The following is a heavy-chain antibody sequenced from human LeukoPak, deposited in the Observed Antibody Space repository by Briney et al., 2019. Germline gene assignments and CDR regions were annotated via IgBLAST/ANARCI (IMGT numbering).Heavy chain of an antibody. D-gene: IGHD2-15*01. J-gene: IGHJ4*02. CDR2: INPNSGGT. CDR3: ARIVCSGGSCYPRDFDY. Sequence: GASVKVSCKASGYTFTGYYMHWLRQAPGQGLEWIGWINPNSGGTNYAQKFQGRVTMTRDTSISTAYMELSRLRSDDTAVYYCARIVCSGGSCYPRDFDYWGQGTLVTVSS. V-gene: IGHV1-2*02. CDR1: GYTFTGYY.